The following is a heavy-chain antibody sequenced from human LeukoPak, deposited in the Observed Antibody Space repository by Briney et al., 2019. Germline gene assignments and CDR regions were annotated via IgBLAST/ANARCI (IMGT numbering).Heavy chain of an antibody. CDR3: AGRHSNSSSSSLDY. CDR2: INHSGST. CDR1: GGSFSVYY. J-gene: IGHJ4*02. V-gene: IGHV4-34*01. D-gene: IGHD6-6*01. Sequence: SETLSLTCAVYGGSFSVYYWSWIRQPPGKGLEWIGEINHSGSTNYNPSLKSRVTISVDTSKNQFSLKLGSVTAADTAVYYCAGRHSNSSSSSLDYWGQGTLVTVSS.